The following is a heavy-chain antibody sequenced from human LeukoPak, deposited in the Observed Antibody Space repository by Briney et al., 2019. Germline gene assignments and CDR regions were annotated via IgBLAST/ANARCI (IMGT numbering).Heavy chain of an antibody. CDR1: GFTVSSNY. CDR3: ARDPSWNYLYYMDV. Sequence: GGSLRLSCAASGFTVSSNYMSWVRQAPGKGLEWVSAISGSGGSTYYADSVKGRFTISRDNSKNTLYLQMNSLRGEDTAVYYCARDPSWNYLYYMDVWGKGTTVTVSS. V-gene: IGHV3-23*01. CDR2: ISGSGGST. J-gene: IGHJ6*03. D-gene: IGHD6-13*01.